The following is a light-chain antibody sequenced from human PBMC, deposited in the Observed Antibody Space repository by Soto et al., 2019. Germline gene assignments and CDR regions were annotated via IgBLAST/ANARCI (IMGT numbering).Light chain of an antibody. CDR1: QSVKSY. V-gene: IGKV3-15*01. CDR3: QQYNTWPPMYT. J-gene: IGKJ2*01. CDR2: GAS. Sequence: EIVMTQSPATLSVSPGGRATLSCRASQSVKSYLAWYQLRPGQPPRLLIYGASTRATGIPARFSGSGSGTEFSLTISSLQSEDFAAYFCQQYNTWPPMYTFGQGTKLEI.